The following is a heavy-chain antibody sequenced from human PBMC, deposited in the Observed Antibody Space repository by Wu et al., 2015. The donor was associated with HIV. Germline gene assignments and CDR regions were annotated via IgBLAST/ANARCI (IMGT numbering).Heavy chain of an antibody. CDR2: IKPNSDST. CDR1: GYTFTAYF. CDR3: ARGGSVFAGIVEIITVRFAY. D-gene: IGHD1-26*01. Sequence: QVQLVQSGSEVKKPGTSVKVSCKASGYTFTAYFMHWVRQAPGQGLEWMGWIKPNSDSTNYAQKFQGRVTMTSDTSISTAYMDLRRLTSDDTAVYYCARGGSVFAGIVEIITVRFAYWGQGTLVTVSS. J-gene: IGHJ4*02. V-gene: IGHV1-2*02.